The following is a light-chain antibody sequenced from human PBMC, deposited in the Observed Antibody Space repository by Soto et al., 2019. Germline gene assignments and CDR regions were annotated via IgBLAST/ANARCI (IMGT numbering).Light chain of an antibody. V-gene: IGLV2-14*01. Sequence: QSVLTQPASVYGSPGQPITISFTGICSDVGGYNYVSWYQQHPGKAPKLMIYEVSNRPSGVSNRFSGSKSGNTASLTISGLQAEDEADYYCSSYTSSSPYVFGTGTKVTVL. CDR2: EVS. J-gene: IGLJ1*01. CDR1: CSDVGGYNY. CDR3: SSYTSSSPYV.